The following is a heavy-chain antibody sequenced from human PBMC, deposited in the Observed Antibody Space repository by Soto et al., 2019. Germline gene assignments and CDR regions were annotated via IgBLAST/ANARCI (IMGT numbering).Heavy chain of an antibody. Sequence: QVQLQESGPGLVKPSQTLSLTCTVSGGSISSGGYSWSWIRQHPGKGLEWIGYIYYRGSTYYNPSIKSGVTTTVDTTKNQSSLKPGPATAADTAVDSCAGARKRSVGSCYAVDYYDYWGQGTLGTVSS. CDR2: IYYRGST. CDR1: GGSISSGGYS. D-gene: IGHD2-15*01. J-gene: IGHJ4*02. V-gene: IGHV4-31*03. CDR3: AGARKRSVGSCYAVDYYDY.